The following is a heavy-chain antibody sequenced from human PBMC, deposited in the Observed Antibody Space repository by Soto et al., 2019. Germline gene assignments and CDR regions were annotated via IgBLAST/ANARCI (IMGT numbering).Heavy chain of an antibody. J-gene: IGHJ5*02. Sequence: SVKVSCKAPGGTFSSDAISWVRQAPGQGLEWMGGIIPIFGTANYAQKFQGRVTITADESTSTAYMELSSLRSEDTAVYFCAVIGDIGSSYWFDPGGQGTLVTVSS. CDR2: IIPIFGTA. V-gene: IGHV1-69*13. CDR3: AVIGDIGSSYWFDP. D-gene: IGHD6-6*01. CDR1: GGTFSSDA.